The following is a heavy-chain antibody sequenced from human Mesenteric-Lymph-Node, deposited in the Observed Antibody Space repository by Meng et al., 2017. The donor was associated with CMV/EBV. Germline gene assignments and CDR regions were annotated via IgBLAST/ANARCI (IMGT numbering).Heavy chain of an antibody. D-gene: IGHD3-3*01. CDR3: AKGYGLFNY. Sequence: QVQLVESGGGVVQPGRSRRLSCAASGFTFRNYGMHWVRQAPGKGLEWVAVISYDGSNKYYADSVKGRFTISRDTSKNTLYLQMNSLRAEDTAVYYCAKGYGLFNYWGRGTLVTVSS. CDR1: GFTFRNYG. J-gene: IGHJ4*02. CDR2: ISYDGSNK. V-gene: IGHV3-30*18.